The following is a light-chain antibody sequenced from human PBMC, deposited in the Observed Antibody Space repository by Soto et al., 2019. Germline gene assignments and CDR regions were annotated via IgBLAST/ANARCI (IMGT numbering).Light chain of an antibody. CDR1: SSDVGGYNY. V-gene: IGLV2-8*01. CDR2: EVS. J-gene: IGLJ1*01. Sequence: QSVLTQPPSASGSPGQSVTISCTGTSSDVGGYNYVSWYQQHPGKAPKLMIYEVSKRPSGVPDRFSGSKSGNTASLTVSGLQAEDEADYYCSSYAGSTPSYVFGTGTKVTVL. CDR3: SSYAGSTPSYV.